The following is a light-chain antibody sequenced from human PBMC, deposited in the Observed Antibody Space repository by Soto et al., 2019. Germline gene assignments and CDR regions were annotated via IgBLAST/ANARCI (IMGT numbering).Light chain of an antibody. CDR2: AAS. V-gene: IGKV1-39*01. Sequence: DSQMTQSPSCLSASVGDRVTMTCRASQSISNHLNWYQQKPGKAPKLLIFAASSLQSGVPSRFSGSRSGPDFTLTISSLQPEDFATYYCQQSYSSPPTFGQGTKVDIK. CDR3: QQSYSSPPT. J-gene: IGKJ1*01. CDR1: QSISNH.